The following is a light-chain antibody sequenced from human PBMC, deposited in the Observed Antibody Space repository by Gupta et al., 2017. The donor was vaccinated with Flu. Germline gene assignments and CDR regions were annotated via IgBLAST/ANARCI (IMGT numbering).Light chain of an antibody. V-gene: IGLV2-18*02. J-gene: IGLJ1*01. CDR2: EVS. CDR1: SSDFGYYNR. CDR3: SSYTSTYTFV. Sequence: QSALTQPPSVSGSPGQSVTISCTGTSSDFGYYNRVSWYQQLPGTVPKLMIYEVSNRPSGVPDRFSGSKSGNTASLTISGLQGDDEADYYCSSYTSTYTFVFGTGTKVTVL.